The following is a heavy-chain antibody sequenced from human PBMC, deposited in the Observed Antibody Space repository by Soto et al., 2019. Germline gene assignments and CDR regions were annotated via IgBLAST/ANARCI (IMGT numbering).Heavy chain of an antibody. CDR2: INHSGST. V-gene: IGHV4-34*01. D-gene: IGHD2-2*03. CDR1: SGYFREYY. J-gene: IGHJ6*02. CDR3: ARLNGYCVSTNCHGYYGMDV. Sequence: PSEALSLPCDGLSGYFREYYWSFIRRHPGKGLEWIGEINHSGSTNYNPSLKSRVTISVDTSKNQFSLKLSSVTAADTAVYYCARLNGYCVSTNCHGYYGMDVWGQGTTVS.